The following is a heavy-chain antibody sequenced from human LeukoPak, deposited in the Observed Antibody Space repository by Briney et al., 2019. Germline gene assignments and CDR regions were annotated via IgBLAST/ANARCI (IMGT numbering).Heavy chain of an antibody. J-gene: IGHJ2*01. Sequence: GGSLRLSCAASGFTFSSYGMHWVRQAPGKGLEWVAVIWYDGSNKYYADSVKGRFTISRDNAKNSLYLQMNSLRAEDTAVYYCARDDYGDYGSWYFDLWGRGTLVTVSS. V-gene: IGHV3-33*01. CDR2: IWYDGSNK. D-gene: IGHD4-17*01. CDR3: ARDDYGDYGSWYFDL. CDR1: GFTFSSYG.